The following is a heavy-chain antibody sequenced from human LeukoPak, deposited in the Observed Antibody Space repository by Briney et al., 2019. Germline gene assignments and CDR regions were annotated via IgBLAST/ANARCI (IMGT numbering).Heavy chain of an antibody. Sequence: PGGSLRLSCAASGFTFSSYSMNWVRQAPGKGLEWVSYISSSSSTIYYADSVKGRFTISRDNAKNSLYLQMNSLRAEDTAVYYCARSQYYYGSGSYYVTDWYFDLWGRGTLVTVSS. CDR3: ARSQYYYGSGSYYVTDWYFDL. D-gene: IGHD3-10*01. CDR1: GFTFSSYS. V-gene: IGHV3-48*04. J-gene: IGHJ2*01. CDR2: ISSSSSTI.